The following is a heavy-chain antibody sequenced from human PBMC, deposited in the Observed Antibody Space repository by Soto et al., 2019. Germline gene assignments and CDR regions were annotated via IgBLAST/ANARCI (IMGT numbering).Heavy chain of an antibody. Sequence: PGGSLRLSCTASGFTFSRYAMSWVRQAPGKGLEWVSTISDSGSTYYAESVKGRLTISRDNSKHTLYLQMNSLRAEDTAVYYCARHSSSWYSWGQGTLVTVSS. D-gene: IGHD6-13*01. CDR2: ISDSGST. CDR1: GFTFSRYA. J-gene: IGHJ4*02. V-gene: IGHV3-23*01. CDR3: ARHSSSWYS.